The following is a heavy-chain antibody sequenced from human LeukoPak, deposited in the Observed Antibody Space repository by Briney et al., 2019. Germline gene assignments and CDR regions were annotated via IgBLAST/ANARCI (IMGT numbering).Heavy chain of an antibody. V-gene: IGHV1-18*01. CDR3: ARGYYYDSSGYYYGDY. J-gene: IGHJ4*02. D-gene: IGHD3-22*01. CDR1: GYTFTSYG. Sequence: ASVKVSCKASGYTFTSYGISWVRQAPGQGLEWMGWISAYNGNTNYAQKLQGRVTMTTDTSASTAYMELRSLRSDDTAVYYWARGYYYDSSGYYYGDYWGQGTLVTVSS. CDR2: ISAYNGNT.